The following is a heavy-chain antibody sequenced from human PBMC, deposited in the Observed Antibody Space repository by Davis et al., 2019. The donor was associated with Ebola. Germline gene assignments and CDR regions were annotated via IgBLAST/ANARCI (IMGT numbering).Heavy chain of an antibody. D-gene: IGHD3-3*01. CDR2: IRYDGSNK. V-gene: IGHV3-30*02. J-gene: IGHJ6*03. Sequence: PGGSLRLSCAASGFTFSSYGMHWVRQAPGKGLEWVAFIRYDGSNKYYADSVKGRFTISRDNSKNTLYLQMNSLRAEDTAVYYCAKDGYYDFWSGYYKGYYYYYMDVWGKGTTVTVSS. CDR1: GFTFSSYG. CDR3: AKDGYYDFWSGYYKGYYYYYMDV.